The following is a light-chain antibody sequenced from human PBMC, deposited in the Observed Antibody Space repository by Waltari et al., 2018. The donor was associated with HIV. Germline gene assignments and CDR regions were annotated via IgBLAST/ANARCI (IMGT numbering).Light chain of an antibody. J-gene: IGLJ3*02. Sequence: QSVLTQPHSVSAAPGQKVTISCSVRNANIGNNYVSWYQPLPGTAPKLLIYDNTQRPSGIPDRFSGSKSGTSATLGITGLQTGDEADYYCGTWDSSLSADWVFGGGTKLTVL. CDR3: GTWDSSLSADWV. CDR1: NANIGNNY. V-gene: IGLV1-51*01. CDR2: DNT.